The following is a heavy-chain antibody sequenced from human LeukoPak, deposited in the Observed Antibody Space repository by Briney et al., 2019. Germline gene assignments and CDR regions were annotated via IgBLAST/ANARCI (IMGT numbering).Heavy chain of an antibody. D-gene: IGHD7-27*01. J-gene: IGHJ4*02. CDR2: VDPEDGET. CDR1: GYTFTDYY. CDR3: ATLNGRLVEYTGGY. V-gene: IGHV1-69-2*01. Sequence: ASGKISCKVSGYTFTDYYMHWVQQAPGKGLEWMGLVDPEDGETIYAEKFQGRVTITADTSTDTAYMELSSLRSEDTAVYYCATLNGRLVEYTGGYWGQGTLVTVSS.